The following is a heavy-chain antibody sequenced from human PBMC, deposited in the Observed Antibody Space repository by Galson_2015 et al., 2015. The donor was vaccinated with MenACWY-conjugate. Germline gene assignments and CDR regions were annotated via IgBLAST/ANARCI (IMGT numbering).Heavy chain of an antibody. Sequence: ETLSLTCAVSWGSIGAYYYYWSRQPPGRVLEWVGRIYYRGATNYNPALQRRASILIYTSKYQYTLILHSVTAADAAISYCALRRVEARPASVDNWLAPWGQGIRVTVSS. CDR2: IYYRGAT. CDR1: WGSIGAYY. D-gene: IGHD1-26*01. V-gene: IGHV4-59*03. CDR3: ALRRVEARPASVDNWLAP. J-gene: IGHJ5*02.